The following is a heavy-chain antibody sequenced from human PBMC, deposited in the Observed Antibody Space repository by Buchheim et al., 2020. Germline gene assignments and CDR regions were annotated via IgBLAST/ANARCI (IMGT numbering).Heavy chain of an antibody. V-gene: IGHV1-2*04. CDR2: IHPNSGGT. Sequence: QVQLVQSGAEVKKPGASVKVSCKASGYTFTGYYMHWVRQAPGQGLEWMGWIHPNSGGTNYAQKFRGWVTMTRDTSISTAYMELSRLRSDDTAVYYCARDVGTSSPRGGMDVWGQGTT. J-gene: IGHJ6*02. D-gene: IGHD6-6*01. CDR1: GYTFTGYY. CDR3: ARDVGTSSPRGGMDV.